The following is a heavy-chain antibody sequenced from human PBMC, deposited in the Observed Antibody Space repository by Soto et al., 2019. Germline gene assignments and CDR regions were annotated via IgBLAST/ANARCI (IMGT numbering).Heavy chain of an antibody. J-gene: IGHJ4*02. Sequence: EVQLVESGGGLVQPGGSLRLSCAASGFTFSSYWMHWVRQAPGKGLVWVSRINSDGSSTSYADSVKGRFTISRDNAKNTLYLQMNSLRAEDTAVYYCARGPEQPQNGPTLYWGQGTLVTVSS. D-gene: IGHD6-13*01. V-gene: IGHV3-74*01. CDR3: ARGPEQPQNGPTLY. CDR2: INSDGSST. CDR1: GFTFSSYW.